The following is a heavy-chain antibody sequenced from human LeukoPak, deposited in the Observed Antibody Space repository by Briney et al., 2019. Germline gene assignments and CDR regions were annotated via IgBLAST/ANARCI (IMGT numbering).Heavy chain of an antibody. Sequence: PGGSLRLSCAASGFTFSSYSMNWVRQAPGKGLEWVSSISSSSSYIYYADSVKGRFTISRDSAKNSLYLLMNSLRAEDTGVYYCARGYSGGSPDYWGQGTLVTVSS. J-gene: IGHJ4*02. D-gene: IGHD4-11*01. CDR2: ISSSSSYI. CDR3: ARGYSGGSPDY. V-gene: IGHV3-21*01. CDR1: GFTFSSYS.